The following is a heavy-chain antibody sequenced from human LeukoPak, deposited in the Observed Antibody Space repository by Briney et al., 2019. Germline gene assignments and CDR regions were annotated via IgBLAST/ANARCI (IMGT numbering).Heavy chain of an antibody. CDR1: GGSFSGYY. J-gene: IGHJ6*02. V-gene: IGHV4-34*01. D-gene: IGHD3-3*01. CDR3: ARGRTIFGVAIALHYYGMDV. CDR2: INHSGST. Sequence: PSETLSLTCAVYGGSFSGYYWSWIRQPPGKGLEWIGEINHSGSTNYNPSLKSRVTISVDTSKNQFSLKLSSVTAADTAVYYCARGRTIFGVAIALHYYGMDVWGQGTTVTVSS.